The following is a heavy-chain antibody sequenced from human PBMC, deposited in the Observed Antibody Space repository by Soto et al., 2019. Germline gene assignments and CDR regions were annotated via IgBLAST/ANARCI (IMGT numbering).Heavy chain of an antibody. Sequence: ASVKVSCKASGYTFTTYYIHWVRQAPGQGLQWMGILNPSSGNTTYAQKFQGRITMTRDTSTSAVYMELSSLRSEDTAVYYCAREGVYYNFDYRGQGALVTVSS. J-gene: IGHJ4*02. CDR1: GYTFTTYY. CDR2: LNPSSGNT. V-gene: IGHV1-46*01. D-gene: IGHD3-22*01. CDR3: AREGVYYNFDY.